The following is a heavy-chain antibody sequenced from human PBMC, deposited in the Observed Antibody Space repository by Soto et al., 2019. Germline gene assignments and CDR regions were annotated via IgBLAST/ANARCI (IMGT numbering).Heavy chain of an antibody. CDR3: ARCVVSTGYFDY. D-gene: IGHD5-12*01. J-gene: IGHJ4*02. Sequence: EVQLAESGGGLVQPGGSLRLSCAASGFTFSDHYMDWVRQAPGKGLEWVGRSRDKVHSHTTEYAASVKGRFTISRGDSENSLYLQMNSLKTEDTAVYYCARCVVSTGYFDYWGQGTLVTVSS. CDR1: GFTFSDHY. CDR2: SRDKVHSHTT. V-gene: IGHV3-72*01.